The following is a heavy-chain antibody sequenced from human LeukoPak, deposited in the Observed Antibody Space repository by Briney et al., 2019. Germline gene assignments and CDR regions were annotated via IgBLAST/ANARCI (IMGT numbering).Heavy chain of an antibody. CDR1: GFTFSGYW. J-gene: IGHJ4*02. Sequence: GGSLRLSCAASGFTFSGYWMTWVRQAPGKGLEWVANIKHDGSEKYYVDSVKGRFTISRDSAKNSLYLQMNSLRAEDTAVYYCARGDGDLWYWGQGTLVTVSS. CDR3: ARGDGDLWY. V-gene: IGHV3-7*01. CDR2: IKHDGSEK. D-gene: IGHD4-17*01.